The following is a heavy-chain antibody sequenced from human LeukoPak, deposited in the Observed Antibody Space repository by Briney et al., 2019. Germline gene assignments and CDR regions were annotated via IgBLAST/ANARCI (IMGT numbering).Heavy chain of an antibody. Sequence: PVGSLRLSCAASGFTFSSNYMSWVRQAPGKGLEWVSVIYSGGSTYYADSVKGRFTISRDNSKNTLYLQMNNLRAEDTAVYYCASGSGGDRTPYYYMDVWGKGTTVTVSS. CDR1: GFTFSSNY. D-gene: IGHD3-10*01. CDR2: IYSGGST. V-gene: IGHV3-53*01. CDR3: ASGSGGDRTPYYYMDV. J-gene: IGHJ6*03.